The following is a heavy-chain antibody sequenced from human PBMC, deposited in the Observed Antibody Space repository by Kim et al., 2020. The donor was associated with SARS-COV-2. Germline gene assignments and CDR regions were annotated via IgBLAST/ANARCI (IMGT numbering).Heavy chain of an antibody. J-gene: IGHJ6*02. V-gene: IGHV4-59*12. D-gene: IGHD3-3*02. Sequence: SRKSRVTRSVDTSKNQFSLKLSSVTAADTAVYYCARLNILDYDYYYGMDVWGQGTTVTVSS. CDR3: ARLNILDYDYYYGMDV.